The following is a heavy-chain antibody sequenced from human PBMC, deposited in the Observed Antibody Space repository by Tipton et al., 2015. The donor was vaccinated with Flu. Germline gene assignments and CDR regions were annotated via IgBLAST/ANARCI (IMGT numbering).Heavy chain of an antibody. CDR2: IYYSGTT. CDR3: ARDLWNDRRAYYYYGVDV. Sequence: TLSVTCTVSGDSISTTIYYWGWVRQPPGKGLEWIGSIYYSGTTYYNPSLKSRVTISVDSSKNEFSLTLASLTAADTAVYYCARDLWNDRRAYYYYGVDVWGQGTTVTVSS. V-gene: IGHV4-39*07. D-gene: IGHD1-1*01. CDR1: GDSISTTIYY. J-gene: IGHJ6*02.